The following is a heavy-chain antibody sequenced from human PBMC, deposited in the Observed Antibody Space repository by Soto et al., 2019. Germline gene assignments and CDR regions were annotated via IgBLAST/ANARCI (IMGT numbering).Heavy chain of an antibody. CDR3: ARRYGSGDYYYYYYYMDV. CDR2: IYYSGST. CDR1: GFSISSSSYY. J-gene: IGHJ6*03. V-gene: IGHV4-61*05. D-gene: IGHD3-10*01. Sequence: SETLSLTCTVSGFSISSSSYYWSWIRQPPGKGLEWIGYIYYSGSTNYNPSLKSRVTISVDTSKNQFSLKLSSVTAADTAVYYCARRYGSGDYYYYYYYMDVWGKGTTVTVSS.